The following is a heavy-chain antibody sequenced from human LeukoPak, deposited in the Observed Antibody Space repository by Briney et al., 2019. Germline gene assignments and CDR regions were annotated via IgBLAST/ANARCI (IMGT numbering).Heavy chain of an antibody. CDR1: GFTFSNAW. Sequence: GSLRLSCAASGFTFSNAWTSWVRQAPGKWLEWIGEINHSGGTNYNPSLKSRVTISVDTSKIQFSLKLSSVTAADTAIYYCARGGSGTYGGGFDYWGQGTRVTVSS. CDR3: ARGGSGTYGGGFDY. J-gene: IGHJ4*02. V-gene: IGHV4-34*01. CDR2: INHSGGT. D-gene: IGHD1-26*01.